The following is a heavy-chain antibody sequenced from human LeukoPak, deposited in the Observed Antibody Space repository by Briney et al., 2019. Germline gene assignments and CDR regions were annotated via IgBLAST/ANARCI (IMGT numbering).Heavy chain of an antibody. J-gene: IGHJ4*02. CDR1: VYTLTELS. D-gene: IGHD3-10*01. CDR3: VPYGSGSYPLDY. CDR2: LDHGDGET. Sequence: GSSVNVSCKVSVYTLTELSMHWVRQAPGKGLKGMGGLDHGDGETIYAQKFQGRVTVTEDTSPDPAYMELSSLRSEDTAVYYCVPYGSGSYPLDYWGQGPLVTVSS. V-gene: IGHV1-24*01.